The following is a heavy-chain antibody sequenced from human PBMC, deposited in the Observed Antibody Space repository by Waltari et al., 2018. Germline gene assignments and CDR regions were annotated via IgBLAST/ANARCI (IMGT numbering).Heavy chain of an antibody. Sequence: QVQLPESGPRLVKPSETLSLTCTVSGGSLSSYYLSWIRQPPGKGLEWIGYIYDSGSTSYNPSRKSRVTVSGDTSKNQLSLKLRSVTAADTAVYYCARGGAYCGGDCYPHLDYWGQGTLVTVSS. CDR1: GGSLSSYY. V-gene: IGHV4-59*01. D-gene: IGHD2-21*01. CDR2: IYDSGST. CDR3: ARGGAYCGGDCYPHLDY. J-gene: IGHJ4*02.